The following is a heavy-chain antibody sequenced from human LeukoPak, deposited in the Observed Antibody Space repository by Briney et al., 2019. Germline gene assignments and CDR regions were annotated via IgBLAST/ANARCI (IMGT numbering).Heavy chain of an antibody. CDR2: IYYSGSA. V-gene: IGHV4-59*12. Sequence: SETLSLTCNVSGDSMVTYYWSWIRQPPGKRLEWIGYIYYSGSASYNPSLKSRVTISIDTSKNNSYLKLNSVTAADTAVYYCARVAHLTFDYWGQGALVTVSS. D-gene: IGHD1-20*01. CDR3: ARVAHLTFDY. CDR1: GDSMVTYY. J-gene: IGHJ4*02.